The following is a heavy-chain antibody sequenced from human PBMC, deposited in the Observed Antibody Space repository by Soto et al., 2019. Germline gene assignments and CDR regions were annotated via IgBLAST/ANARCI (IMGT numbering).Heavy chain of an antibody. J-gene: IGHJ4*02. D-gene: IGHD3-16*01. Sequence: QVQLVESGGGLVKPGGSLRLSCAASGFTFSDFYMSWIRQAPGKGLEWISYISSSGTTTYYTDAVKGRFTISRDNAKNSLYLQVNTLRDEETAVYYCARIWGGGGDALRYWGQGTLVTVSS. CDR1: GFTFSDFY. CDR3: ARIWGGGGDALRY. V-gene: IGHV3-11*01. CDR2: ISSSGTTT.